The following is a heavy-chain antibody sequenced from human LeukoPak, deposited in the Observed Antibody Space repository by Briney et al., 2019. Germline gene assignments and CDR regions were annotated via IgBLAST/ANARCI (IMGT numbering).Heavy chain of an antibody. D-gene: IGHD6-19*01. CDR3: ARRRSYSSGWDS. CDR2: IYPGDSDT. V-gene: IGHV5-51*01. Sequence: GESLKISCKGSGYSFTSYWIGWVRQVPGKGLEWMRIIYPGDSDTRYSPSFQGQVTISADKSISTAYLQWRSLQASHTAMYYCARRRSYSSGWDSWGQGTLVTVSS. J-gene: IGHJ4*02. CDR1: GYSFTSYW.